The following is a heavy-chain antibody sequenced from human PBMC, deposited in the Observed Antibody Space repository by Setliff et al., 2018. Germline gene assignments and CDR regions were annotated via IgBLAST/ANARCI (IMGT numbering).Heavy chain of an antibody. D-gene: IGHD5-12*01. V-gene: IGHV1-18*01. CDR2: ICPYSGSA. CDR3: ARSSRSGYYHQRASFDL. Sequence: ASVKVSCKVSGYDFRGHGINWVRQAPGQGPEWMGWICPYSGSASYAEKVQDRVTMTADTSTNTAYLEVRSLRSDDTAIYYCARSSRSGYYHQRASFDLWGQGTRVTVSS. CDR1: GYDFRGHG. J-gene: IGHJ3*01.